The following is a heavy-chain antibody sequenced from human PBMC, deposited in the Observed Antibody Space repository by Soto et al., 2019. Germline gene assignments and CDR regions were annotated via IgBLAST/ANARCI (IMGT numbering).Heavy chain of an antibody. CDR2: VHYSGVT. D-gene: IGHD3-22*01. CDR1: GASISSSY. J-gene: IGHJ3*01. V-gene: IGHV4-59*01. Sequence: SXTLSLTSSVSGASISSSYWSGIRQSPVKGLEWIGYVHYSGVTKDNPSLNGRVSLSIDTSKNQFSLKLSSVVAADTAVYYCARGYYDSRGQSNTFDVWGQGTMVTVS. CDR3: ARGYYDSRGQSNTFDV.